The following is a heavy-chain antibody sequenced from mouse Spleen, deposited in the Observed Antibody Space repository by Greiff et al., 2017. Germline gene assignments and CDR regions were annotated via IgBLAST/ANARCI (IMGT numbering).Heavy chain of an antibody. J-gene: IGHJ4*01. V-gene: IGHV5-16*01. Sequence: EVKLMESEGGLVQPGSSMKLSCTASGFTFSDYYMAWVRQVPEKGLEWVANINYDGSSTYYLDSLKSRFIISRDNAKNILYLQMSSLKSEDTATYYCARLITTVVADAMDYWGQGTSGTVSS. CDR2: INYDGSST. D-gene: IGHD1-1*01. CDR1: GFTFSDYY. CDR3: ARLITTVVADAMDY.